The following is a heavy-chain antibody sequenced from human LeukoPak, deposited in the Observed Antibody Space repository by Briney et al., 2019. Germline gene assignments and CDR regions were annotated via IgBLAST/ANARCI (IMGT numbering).Heavy chain of an antibody. CDR2: ISYDGNSK. CDR3: AKEPSTGTTQLDY. D-gene: IGHD1-1*01. V-gene: IGHV3-30*18. Sequence: GGSLRLSCAASGFTFKNYGMHWVRQAPGKGLEWVAFISYDGNSKYYPDSVKGRFTVSRDKSKNTLYLQMNSLRAEDTAVYYCAKEPSTGTTQLDYWGQGTLVTVSS. CDR1: GFTFKNYG. J-gene: IGHJ4*02.